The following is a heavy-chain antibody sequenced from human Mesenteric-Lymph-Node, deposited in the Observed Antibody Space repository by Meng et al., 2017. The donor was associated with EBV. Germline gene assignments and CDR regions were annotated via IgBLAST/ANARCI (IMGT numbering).Heavy chain of an antibody. CDR1: GGSISSSNW. J-gene: IGHJ4*02. Sequence: QVQLQESGPGLVKPSGTLFLTCAVSGGSISSSNWWSWVRQPPGKGLEWIGEIYHSGSTNYNPSLKSRVFIGVDKSENQFSLRLSSVTAADTAFYYCARVAYAGDSSGYYYYFDYWGQGTLVTVSS. D-gene: IGHD3-22*01. CDR2: IYHSGST. CDR3: ARVAYAGDSSGYYYYFDY. V-gene: IGHV4-4*02.